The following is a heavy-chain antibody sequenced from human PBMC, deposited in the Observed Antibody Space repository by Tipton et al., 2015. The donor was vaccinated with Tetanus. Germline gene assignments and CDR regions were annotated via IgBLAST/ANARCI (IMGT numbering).Heavy chain of an antibody. CDR3: ARPSTTVTPRAFDV. V-gene: IGHV4-39*01. Sequence: LRLSCNVSGASMSSSSYYWDWIRQPPGKGLEWIGSIYYSGSSYYNPSLESRVTISLDTSKNRFSLKLTSVTAADAAVYYYARPSTTVTPRAFDVWGQGTMVTVSS. D-gene: IGHD4-17*01. J-gene: IGHJ3*01. CDR1: GASMSSSSYY. CDR2: IYYSGSS.